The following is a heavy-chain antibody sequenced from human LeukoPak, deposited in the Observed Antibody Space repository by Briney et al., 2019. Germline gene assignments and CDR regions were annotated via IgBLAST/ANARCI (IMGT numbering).Heavy chain of an antibody. Sequence: GGSLRLSCAASGFTFSIDTMNWVRQAPGKGLEWVSSISSSSTYIYYADSVRGRFTISRDNAKNSLYLQMNSLRAEDKAVYYCARDLHSGEVDIWGQGTMVTVSS. J-gene: IGHJ3*02. CDR1: GFTFSIDT. CDR3: ARDLHSGEVDI. CDR2: ISSSSTYI. V-gene: IGHV3-21*01. D-gene: IGHD7-27*01.